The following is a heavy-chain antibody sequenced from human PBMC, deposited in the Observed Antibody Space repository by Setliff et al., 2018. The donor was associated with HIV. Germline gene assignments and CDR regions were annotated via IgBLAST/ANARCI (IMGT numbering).Heavy chain of an antibody. J-gene: IGHJ3*02. CDR3: AKGEYSSSWYGAFDI. D-gene: IGHD6-13*01. V-gene: IGHV1-69*05. CDR2: IIPIFGTA. CDR1: GGTFSSYA. Sequence: SVKVSCKASGGTFSSYAISWVRQAPGQGLEWMGGIIPIFGTANYAQKFQGRVTITTDESTSTAYMELSSLRAEDTALYYCAKGEYSSSWYGAFDIWGQGTMVTVSS.